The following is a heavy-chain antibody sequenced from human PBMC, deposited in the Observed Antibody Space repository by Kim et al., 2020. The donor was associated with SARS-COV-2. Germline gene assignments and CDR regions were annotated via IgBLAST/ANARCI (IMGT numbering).Heavy chain of an antibody. D-gene: IGHD3-10*01. J-gene: IGHJ3*02. CDR3: AKLSGWFDYAFDI. V-gene: IGHV3-9*01. Sequence: ADSVKGLFTLARNNANNSLYLQMNSLRAEDTALYYCAKLSGWFDYAFDIWGQGTMVTVSS.